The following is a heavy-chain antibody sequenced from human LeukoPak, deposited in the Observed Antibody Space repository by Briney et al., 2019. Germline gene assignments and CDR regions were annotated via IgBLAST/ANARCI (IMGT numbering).Heavy chain of an antibody. V-gene: IGHV1-18*01. J-gene: IGHJ6*02. Sequence: GASVKVSCKASGYTFTSYGISWVRQAPGQGLEWMGWISAYNGNTNYAQKLQGRVTMTTDTSTSTAYMELRSLRSDDTAVYYCARDWADYGGLSGMDVWGQGTTVTVSS. CDR1: GYTFTSYG. CDR2: ISAYNGNT. CDR3: ARDWADYGGLSGMDV. D-gene: IGHD4-23*01.